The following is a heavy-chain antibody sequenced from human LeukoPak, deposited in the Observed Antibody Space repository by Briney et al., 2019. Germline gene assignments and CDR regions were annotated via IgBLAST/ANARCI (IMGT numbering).Heavy chain of an antibody. D-gene: IGHD3-22*01. Sequence: GGSLRLSCAASGFTFSDYYMSWIRQAPGKGLEWVSYISSSGSTIYYADSVKGRFTISRDNAKNSLYLQMNSLRAEDTAAYYCARALYYYDSSGYYADAFDIWGQGTMVTVSS. CDR2: ISSSGSTI. CDR3: ARALYYYDSSGYYADAFDI. V-gene: IGHV3-11*01. CDR1: GFTFSDYY. J-gene: IGHJ3*02.